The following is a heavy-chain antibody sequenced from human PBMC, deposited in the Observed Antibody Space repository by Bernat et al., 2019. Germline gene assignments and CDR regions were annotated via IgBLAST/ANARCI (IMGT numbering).Heavy chain of an antibody. CDR2: INHSGST. J-gene: IGHJ5*02. CDR1: GGSFSGYY. CDR3: ARGPHPSRGYYSSSYWFDP. D-gene: IGHD3-22*01. Sequence: QVQLQQWGAGLLKPSETLSLTCAVYGGSFSGYYWSWIRQPPGKGLEWIGEINHSGSTNYNPSLKSRVTISVDTSKNQFSLKLSSVTAVDTAVYYCARGPHPSRGYYSSSYWFDPWGQGTLVTVSS. V-gene: IGHV4-34*01.